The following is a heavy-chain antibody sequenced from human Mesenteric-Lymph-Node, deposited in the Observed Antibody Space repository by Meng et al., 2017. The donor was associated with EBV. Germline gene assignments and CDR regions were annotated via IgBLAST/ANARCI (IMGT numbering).Heavy chain of an antibody. CDR1: GYTFTNYA. J-gene: IGHJ4*02. CDR3: ARGLSAAAGTV. Sequence: QVQLVQFGSGLKEPWASVKVACKASGYTFTNYAMHWVRQAPGQGLEWMGWIDTNTGNPTFAQGFTGRFVFSLDTSVSTAYLQISSLKAEDAAVYYCARGLSAAAGTVWGQGTLVTVSS. V-gene: IGHV7-4-1*02. D-gene: IGHD6-13*01. CDR2: IDTNTGNP.